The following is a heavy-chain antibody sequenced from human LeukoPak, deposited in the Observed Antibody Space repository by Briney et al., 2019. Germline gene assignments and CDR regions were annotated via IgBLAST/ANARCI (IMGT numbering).Heavy chain of an antibody. Sequence: PSETLSLTCTVSGGSISSYYWSWIRQPPGKGLEWIGYIYYSGSTNYNPSLKSRVTISVDTSKNQFSLKLSSVTAADTAVYYCARAQYYDFWSGQIPPSWFDPWGQGTLVTVSS. D-gene: IGHD3-3*01. CDR2: IYYSGST. CDR3: ARAQYYDFWSGQIPPSWFDP. J-gene: IGHJ5*02. CDR1: GGSISSYY. V-gene: IGHV4-59*08.